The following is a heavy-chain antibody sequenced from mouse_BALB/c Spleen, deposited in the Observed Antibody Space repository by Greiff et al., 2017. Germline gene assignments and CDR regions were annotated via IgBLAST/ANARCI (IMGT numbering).Heavy chain of an antibody. CDR2: IWSGGST. CDR1: GFSLTSYG. CDR3: ARIRGVVNYFDD. J-gene: IGHJ2*01. Sequence: QVQLQQSGPGLVQPSQSLSITCTVSGFSLTSYGVHWVRQSPGKGLEWLGVIWSGGSTDYNAEFISRLSISKDNSKSQVFFKMNSLQANDTAIYYCARIRGVVNYFDDWGQGTTLTVSS. V-gene: IGHV2-2*02. D-gene: IGHD1-1*01.